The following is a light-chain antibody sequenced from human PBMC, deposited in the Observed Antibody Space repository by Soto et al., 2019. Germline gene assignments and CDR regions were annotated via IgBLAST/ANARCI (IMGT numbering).Light chain of an antibody. CDR2: DVS. J-gene: IGLJ1*01. CDR1: SSDVGGYNF. CDR3: SSYAGSNLYV. V-gene: IGLV2-8*01. Sequence: QLVLTQPPSASGSPGQSVTISCTGTSSDVGGYNFVSWYQQHPGKAPKLMIYDVSKRPSGVPDRFSGSKSGNTASLTVSGLQTEDEADYYCSSYAGSNLYVFGTGTKVTVL.